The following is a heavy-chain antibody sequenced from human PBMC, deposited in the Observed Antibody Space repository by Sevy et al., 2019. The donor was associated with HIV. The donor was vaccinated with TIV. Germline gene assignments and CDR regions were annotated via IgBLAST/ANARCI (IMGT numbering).Heavy chain of an antibody. CDR3: GRIRGGREGVRPLDV. J-gene: IGHJ3*01. V-gene: IGHV2-70*01. CDR2: IDWDDDK. Sequence: SGPTLVKPTQTLTLTCTFSGFSLTTSGMYVSWIRQPPGKALEWLALIDWDDDKYYSTTLKTRLTISKDTSNNQMVIHMTDMEAVDTGTYYCGRIRGGREGVRPLDVWGQGTMVTVSS. D-gene: IGHD3-16*01. CDR1: GFSLTTSGMY.